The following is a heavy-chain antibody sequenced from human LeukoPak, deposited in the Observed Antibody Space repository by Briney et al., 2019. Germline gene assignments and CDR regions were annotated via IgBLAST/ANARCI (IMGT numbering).Heavy chain of an antibody. D-gene: IGHD1-26*01. V-gene: IGHV4-59*01. Sequence: SETLSLTCTVSGGSISSYYWSWIRQPPGKGLEWIGYIYYSGGTNYNPSLKSRVTISVDTSKNQFSLKLSSVTAADTAVYYCASARSYSGSDYWYFDLWGRGPLVTVSS. CDR1: GGSISSYY. J-gene: IGHJ2*01. CDR2: IYYSGGT. CDR3: ASARSYSGSDYWYFDL.